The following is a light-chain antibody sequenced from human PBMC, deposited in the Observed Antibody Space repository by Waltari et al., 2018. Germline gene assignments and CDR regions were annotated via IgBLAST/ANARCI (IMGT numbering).Light chain of an antibody. CDR1: QTINTSF. J-gene: IGKJ4*01. CDR2: GAS. CDR3: QQYDGSVLT. Sequence: IVLTQSPDTLSLSQRQSATLHCRPSQTINTSFLVWYQHKPGQAPRLLIHGASSRATGFPDRFSGSGTGTDFTLTISSLEPEDVAVYYCQQYDGSVLTFGGGTKVEI. V-gene: IGKV3-20*01.